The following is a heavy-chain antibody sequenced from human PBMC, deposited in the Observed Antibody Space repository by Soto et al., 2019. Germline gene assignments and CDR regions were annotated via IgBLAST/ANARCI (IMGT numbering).Heavy chain of an antibody. CDR3: ASLGRDGLTDY. CDR2: IIPFLGIA. J-gene: IGHJ4*02. Sequence: QVQLVQSGAEVKKPGSSVKFSCKASGGTFSSYTISWVRQAPGRGLEWMGRIIPFLGIANYVQKFQGRVTITADKSTSTAYMELSSLRSEDTAVYYCASLGRDGLTDYWGQGTLVTVSS. CDR1: GGTFSSYT. V-gene: IGHV1-69*02. D-gene: IGHD1-26*01.